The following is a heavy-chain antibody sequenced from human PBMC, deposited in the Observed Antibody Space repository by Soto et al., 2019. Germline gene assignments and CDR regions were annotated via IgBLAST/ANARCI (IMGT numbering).Heavy chain of an antibody. D-gene: IGHD7-27*01. CDR1: GGTFSTSA. CDR2: IIPVFGTP. Sequence: QVQLVQSGAEVRKPGSSVKVSCVASGGTFSTSAMTWVRQAPGQGLEWVGGIIPVFGTPTYAQSLQGRVTITVDVSTTTAYMELTRLRPEDTAVYYCATLLTGDLDFWGQGTLVIVSS. CDR3: ATLLTGDLDF. V-gene: IGHV1-69*13. J-gene: IGHJ4*02.